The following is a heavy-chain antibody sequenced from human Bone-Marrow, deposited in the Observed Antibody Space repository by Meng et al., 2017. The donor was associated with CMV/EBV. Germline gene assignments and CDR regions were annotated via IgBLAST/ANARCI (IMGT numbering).Heavy chain of an antibody. V-gene: IGHV3-23*03. CDR2: IYSGGGTT. D-gene: IGHD3-3*01. CDR3: ARGNREVTIFGVVIEGFDP. CDR1: GFTFSSYA. J-gene: IGHJ5*02. Sequence: GESLKISCAASGFTFSSYAMSWVRQAPGKGPECVSVIYSGGGTTFYADSVKGRFTISRDNSKNTLYLQMNSLRAEDTAVYYCARGNREVTIFGVVIEGFDPWGQGPLVTVSS.